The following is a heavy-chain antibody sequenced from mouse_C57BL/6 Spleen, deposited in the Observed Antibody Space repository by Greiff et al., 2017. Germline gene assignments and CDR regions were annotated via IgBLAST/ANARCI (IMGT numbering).Heavy chain of an antibody. Sequence: EVQRVESGPGLVKPSQSLSLTCSVTGYSITSGYYWNWIRQFPGNKLEWMGYISYDGSNNYNPSLKNRISITRDTSKNQFFLKLNSVTTEDTATYYCAREGYDYDDWFAYWGQGTLVTVSA. D-gene: IGHD2-4*01. CDR3: AREGYDYDDWFAY. V-gene: IGHV3-6*01. J-gene: IGHJ3*01. CDR2: ISYDGSN. CDR1: GYSITSGYY.